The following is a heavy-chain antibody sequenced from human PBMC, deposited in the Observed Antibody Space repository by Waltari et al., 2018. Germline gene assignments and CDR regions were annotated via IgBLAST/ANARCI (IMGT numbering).Heavy chain of an antibody. CDR2: IYTSGST. J-gene: IGHJ6*03. Sequence: QVQLQESGPGLVKPSETLSLTCTVSGGSISSYYWSWIRQPAGKGLEWIGRIYTSGSTNYNPSLKSRVTMSVDTSKNQFSLKLSSVTAADTAVYYCASGGFWSGYYKDYYYYYMDVWGKGTTVTVSS. V-gene: IGHV4-4*07. CDR1: GGSISSYY. CDR3: ASGGFWSGYYKDYYYYYMDV. D-gene: IGHD3-3*01.